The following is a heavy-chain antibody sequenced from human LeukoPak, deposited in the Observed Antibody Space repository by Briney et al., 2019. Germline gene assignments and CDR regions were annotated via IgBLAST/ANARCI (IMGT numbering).Heavy chain of an antibody. J-gene: IGHJ3*02. CDR3: ARALGAFDI. CDR1: GGSFSFYY. Sequence: PSETLSLTCGVSGGSFSFYYWSWIRQPPGKGLEWIGEISQCGSTNYNPSLKSRVNISLDTSENQFSLKLSSVTAADTAVYYCARALGAFDIWGRGTMVTVSS. CDR2: ISQCGST. V-gene: IGHV4-34*01.